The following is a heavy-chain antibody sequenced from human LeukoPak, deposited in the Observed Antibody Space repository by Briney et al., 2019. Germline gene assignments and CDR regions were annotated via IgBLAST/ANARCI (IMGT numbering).Heavy chain of an antibody. V-gene: IGHV3-48*03. CDR1: GFTFSSYD. CDR2: FSSSGTAI. CDR3: ARSVVRGVIALDY. J-gene: IGHJ4*02. D-gene: IGHD3-10*01. Sequence: HTGGSLRLSCAASGFTFSSYDMNWVRQAPGKGLEWVSYFSSSGTAIYYADSVKGRFTMSRDSAKNSLYLQMSSLRDEDTAVYYCARSVVRGVIALDYWGQGTLVTVSS.